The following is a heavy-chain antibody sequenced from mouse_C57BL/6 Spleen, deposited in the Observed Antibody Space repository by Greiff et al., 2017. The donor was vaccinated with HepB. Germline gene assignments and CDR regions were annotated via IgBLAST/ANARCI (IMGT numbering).Heavy chain of an antibody. CDR1: GFTFSDYG. CDR2: ISSGSSTI. J-gene: IGHJ1*03. V-gene: IGHV5-17*01. Sequence: EVKLMESGGGLVKPGGSLKLSCAASGFTFSDYGMHWVRQAPEKGLEWVAYISSGSSTIYYADTVKGRFTISRDNAKNTLFLQMTSLRSEDTAMYYCARRVYYDYEAYWYFDVWGTGTTVTVSS. D-gene: IGHD2-4*01. CDR3: ARRVYYDYEAYWYFDV.